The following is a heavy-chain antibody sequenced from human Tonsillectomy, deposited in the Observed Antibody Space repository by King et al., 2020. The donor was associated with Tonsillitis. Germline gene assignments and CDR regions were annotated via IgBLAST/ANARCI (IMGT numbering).Heavy chain of an antibody. J-gene: IGHJ4*02. D-gene: IGHD6-6*01. Sequence: VQLVESGGGLVQPGGSLRLSCAASGFTFSSYWMSWVRQAPGKGLEWVANMKQDGSEKYYVDSVKGRFTISRDNAKNSLYLQMNSLRAEDTAVYYCARVPALEQFGVLFDYWGQGTLVTVSS. CDR1: GFTFSSYW. CDR3: ARVPALEQFGVLFDY. CDR2: MKQDGSEK. V-gene: IGHV3-7*03.